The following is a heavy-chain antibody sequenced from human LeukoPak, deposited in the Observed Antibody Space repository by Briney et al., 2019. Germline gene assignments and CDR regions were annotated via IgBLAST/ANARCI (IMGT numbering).Heavy chain of an antibody. CDR1: GFTFSSYS. D-gene: IGHD3-10*01. CDR2: IRYDGSNK. V-gene: IGHV3-30*02. J-gene: IGHJ4*02. Sequence: GGSLRLSCGASGFTFSSYSMNWVRQAPGKGLEGVAFIRYDGSNKYYADSVKGRFTISKDNSKNTLYLQMNSLRAEDTAVYYCAKGRGYGSGSLYFDYWGQGTLVTVSS. CDR3: AKGRGYGSGSLYFDY.